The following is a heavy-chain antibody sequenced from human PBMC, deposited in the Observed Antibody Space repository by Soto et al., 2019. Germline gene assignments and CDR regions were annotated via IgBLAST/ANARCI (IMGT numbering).Heavy chain of an antibody. CDR1: VFTFASYV. CDR3: ANAEHTRTSIGFEY. D-gene: IGHD2-2*01. Sequence: VGSLRLSCACSVFTFASYVMTCVRHAPGKGLEWVSSISATGGSTYYAGSVKGRFTISRDNSKNTLYLQMNSLRAEDTAIYYCANAEHTRTSIGFEYWGQGTLVIVS. J-gene: IGHJ4*02. V-gene: IGHV3-23*01. CDR2: ISATGGST.